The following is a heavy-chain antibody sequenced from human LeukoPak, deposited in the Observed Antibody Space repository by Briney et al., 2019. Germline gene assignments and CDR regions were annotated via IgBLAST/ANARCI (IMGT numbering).Heavy chain of an antibody. CDR3: ARQGLGSSWYYFDY. CDR1: GGTFSSYA. J-gene: IGHJ4*02. Sequence: ASVKVSCKASGGTFSSYAISWVRQAPGQGLEWMGWISVYNGNTNYAQKLQGRVTMTTDTSTTTAYMELRSLRSDDTAVYYCARQGLGSSWYYFDYWGLGTLVTVSS. CDR2: ISVYNGNT. V-gene: IGHV1-18*01. D-gene: IGHD6-13*01.